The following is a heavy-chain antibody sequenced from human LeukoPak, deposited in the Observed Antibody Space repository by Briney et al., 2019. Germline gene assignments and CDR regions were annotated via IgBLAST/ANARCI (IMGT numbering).Heavy chain of an antibody. V-gene: IGHV4-4*02. CDR2: IYHSGST. Sequence: SETLSLTCAVSGGSISSSKWWSWVRQPPGKGLEWIGEIYHSGSTYYNPSLKSRVTISVDTSKNQFSLKLSSVTAADTAVYYCARAIFGYGVDYWGQGTLVTVSS. CDR1: GGSISSSKW. CDR3: ARAIFGYGVDY. D-gene: IGHD4/OR15-4a*01. J-gene: IGHJ4*02.